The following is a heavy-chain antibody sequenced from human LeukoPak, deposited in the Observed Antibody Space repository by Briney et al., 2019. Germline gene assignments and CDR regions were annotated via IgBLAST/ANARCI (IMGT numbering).Heavy chain of an antibody. D-gene: IGHD2-21*02. V-gene: IGHV3-11*01. CDR2: ISSSGTTV. Sequence: GGSLRLSCEASGFTFSDYNMNWIRQAPGKGLEWVAYISSSGTTVHYADSVKGRFTISRDNAKTSLYLQMNSLTAEGTAVYYCARDAAYCGGDCSGPLDYWGLGTLVTVSS. CDR3: ARDAAYCGGDCSGPLDY. CDR1: GFTFSDYN. J-gene: IGHJ4*02.